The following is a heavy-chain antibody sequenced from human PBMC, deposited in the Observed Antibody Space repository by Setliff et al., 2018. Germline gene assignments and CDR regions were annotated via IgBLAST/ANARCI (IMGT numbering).Heavy chain of an antibody. J-gene: IGHJ6*02. D-gene: IGHD5-18*01. V-gene: IGHV3-7*01. CDR3: AKDGGMGMVKAYYYGLDV. Sequence: GGSLRLSCAASGFTFSNCWVSWVRQAPGKGLERVASIKPDGSEKYYVDSVKGRFTISRDNAKNSLSLQMNSLRTEDTAVYYCAKDGGMGMVKAYYYGLDVWGQGTSVTVSS. CDR1: GFTFSNCW. CDR2: IKPDGSEK.